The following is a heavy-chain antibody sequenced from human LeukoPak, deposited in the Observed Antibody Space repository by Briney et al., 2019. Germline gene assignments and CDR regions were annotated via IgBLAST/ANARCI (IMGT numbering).Heavy chain of an antibody. CDR2: IYSGGST. D-gene: IGHD6-19*01. Sequence: GGSLRLSCAASVFTVSSNYMSWVRQAPGKGLEWVSVIYSGGSTYYADSVKGRFTISRDNSKNTLYLQMNSLRAEDTAVYYCARVSEDYSSGWYEEYFQYWGQGTLVIVSS. CDR3: ARVSEDYSSGWYEEYFQY. CDR1: VFTVSSNY. J-gene: IGHJ1*01. V-gene: IGHV3-66*01.